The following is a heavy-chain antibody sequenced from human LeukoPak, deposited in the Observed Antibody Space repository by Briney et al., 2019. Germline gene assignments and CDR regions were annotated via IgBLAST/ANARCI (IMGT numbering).Heavy chain of an antibody. V-gene: IGHV4-39*01. D-gene: IGHD2-2*01. Sequence: SETLSLTCAVSGGSISSSSYYWGWIRQPPGKGPEWIGSIYYSGSTYYNPSLKSRVTISVDTSKNQFSLKPSSVTAADTAVYYCASLSAAMSYFDYWGQGTLVTVSS. CDR2: IYYSGST. CDR3: ASLSAAMSYFDY. CDR1: GGSISSSSYY. J-gene: IGHJ4*02.